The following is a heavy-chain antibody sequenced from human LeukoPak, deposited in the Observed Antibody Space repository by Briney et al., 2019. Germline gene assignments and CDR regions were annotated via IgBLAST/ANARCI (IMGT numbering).Heavy chain of an antibody. CDR2: ISGSGGST. D-gene: IGHD3-3*01. CDR3: AKTYYDFWSGYYSFGEEVYYYYYMDV. CDR1: GFPFSTHS. J-gene: IGHJ6*03. V-gene: IGHV3-23*01. Sequence: GGSLRLSCAASGFPFSTHSLNWVRQAPGKGLEWVSAISGSGGSTYYADSVKGRFTIFRDNSKNTLYLQMNSLRAEDTAVYYCAKTYYDFWSGYYSFGEEVYYYYYMDVWGKGTTVTVSS.